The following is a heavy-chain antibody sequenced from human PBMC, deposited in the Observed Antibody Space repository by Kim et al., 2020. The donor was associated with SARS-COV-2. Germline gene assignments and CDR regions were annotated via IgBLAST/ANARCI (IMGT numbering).Heavy chain of an antibody. J-gene: IGHJ4*02. Sequence: GGSPYYADSVKGRFTISRDNSKNTLYLQMNSLRAEDTAVYYCAKADVIDYWGQGTLVTVSS. CDR3: AKADVIDY. CDR2: GGSP. V-gene: IGHV3-23*01.